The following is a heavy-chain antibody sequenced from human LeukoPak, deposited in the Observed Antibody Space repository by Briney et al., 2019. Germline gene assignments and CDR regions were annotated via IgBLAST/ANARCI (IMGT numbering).Heavy chain of an antibody. CDR1: GFTFSNAW. D-gene: IGHD3-3*01. V-gene: IGHV3-15*01. CDR2: IKSKTDGGTT. J-gene: IGHJ3*02. Sequence: GGSLRLSCAASGFTFSNAWMSWVRQAPGKGLEWVGRIKSKTDGGTTDYAAPVKGRFTISRDDSKNTLYLQMNSLKTEDTAVYYCTTGARFLEWLFLVDAFDIWGQGTMVTVSS. CDR3: TTGARFLEWLFLVDAFDI.